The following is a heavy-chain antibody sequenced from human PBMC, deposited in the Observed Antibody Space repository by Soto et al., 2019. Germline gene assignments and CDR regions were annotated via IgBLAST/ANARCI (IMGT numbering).Heavy chain of an antibody. CDR1: GDSSVSSSSYY. D-gene: IGHD2-15*01. CDR2: IYYTGNT. V-gene: IGHV4-39*01. CDR3: ASEVSSTDGMDV. J-gene: IGHJ6*02. Sequence: PSETLSLTGTVSGDSSVSSSSYYWGWIRQPPGKGLEWIGSIYYTGNTFYSPSFRSRLTISVDTSKSQFSLKLRSVTAADTATYYCASEVSSTDGMDVWGQGTTVTVSS.